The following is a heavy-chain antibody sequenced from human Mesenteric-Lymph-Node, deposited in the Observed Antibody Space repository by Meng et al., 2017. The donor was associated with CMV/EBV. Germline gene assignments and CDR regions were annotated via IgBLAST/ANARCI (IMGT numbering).Heavy chain of an antibody. D-gene: IGHD2-2*02. Sequence: GGSLRLSCAASGFTFSDYYMNWVRQAPGKGLEWVSYISSSSSTIYYADSVKGRFTISRDNAKNSLYLQMNSLRAEDTAVYYCARDSTRYCSSTSCYTGYFQHWGQGTLVTVSS. CDR1: GFTFSDYY. CDR2: ISSSSSTI. V-gene: IGHV3-48*01. J-gene: IGHJ1*01. CDR3: ARDSTRYCSSTSCYTGYFQH.